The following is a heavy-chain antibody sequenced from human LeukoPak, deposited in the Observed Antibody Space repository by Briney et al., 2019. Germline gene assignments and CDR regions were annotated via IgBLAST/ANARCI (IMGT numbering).Heavy chain of an antibody. D-gene: IGHD2-2*01. V-gene: IGHV4-34*01. Sequence: TSETLSLTCAVYGGSFSGYYWSWIRQPPGKGLEWIGEINHSGSTNYNPPLKSRVTISVDTSKNQFSLKLSSVTAADTAVYYCARGGAVWYCSSTSCISVFDYWGQGTLVTVSS. J-gene: IGHJ4*02. CDR2: INHSGST. CDR1: GGSFSGYY. CDR3: ARGGAVWYCSSTSCISVFDY.